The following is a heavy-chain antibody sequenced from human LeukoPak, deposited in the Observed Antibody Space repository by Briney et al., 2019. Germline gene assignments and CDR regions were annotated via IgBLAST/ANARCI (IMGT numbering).Heavy chain of an antibody. CDR3: ARVPGYSYGTHWSYYYYGMDV. Sequence: PSETLSLTCTVSGGSISSYYWSWIRQPPGKGLEWIGYIYYSGSTNYNPSLKSRVTISVDTSKNQFSLKLSSVTAADTAVYYCARVPGYSYGTHWSYYYYGMDVWGQGTTVTVSS. CDR2: IYYSGST. V-gene: IGHV4-59*01. J-gene: IGHJ6*02. D-gene: IGHD5-18*01. CDR1: GGSISSYY.